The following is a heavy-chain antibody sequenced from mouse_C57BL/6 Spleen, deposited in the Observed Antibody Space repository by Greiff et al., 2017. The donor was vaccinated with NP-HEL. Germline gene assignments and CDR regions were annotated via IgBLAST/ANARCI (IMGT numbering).Heavy chain of an antibody. CDR3: ARQAYGSWYAMDY. CDR1: GFSLTSYG. CDR2: IWSDGST. J-gene: IGHJ4*01. Sequence: VKLMESGPGLVAPSQSLSITCTVSGFSLTSYGVHWVRQPPGKGLEWLVVIWSDGSTTYNSALKSRLSISKDNSKSQVFLKMNSLQTDDTAMYYCARQAYGSWYAMDYWGQGTSVTVSS. V-gene: IGHV2-6-1*01. D-gene: IGHD1-1*01.